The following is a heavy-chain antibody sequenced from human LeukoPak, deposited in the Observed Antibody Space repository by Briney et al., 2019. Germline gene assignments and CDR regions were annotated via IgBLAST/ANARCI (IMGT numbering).Heavy chain of an antibody. CDR2: IYYSGST. Sequence: SETLSLTCTVSGGSISSSGYYWGWIRQPPGKGLEWIGSIYYSGSTYYNPSLKSRVTISVDTSKNQFSLKLSSVTAADTAVYYCARLGVRSSDNWFDPWGQGTLVTVSS. D-gene: IGHD3-3*01. V-gene: IGHV4-39*01. CDR1: GGSISSSGYY. CDR3: ARLGVRSSDNWFDP. J-gene: IGHJ5*02.